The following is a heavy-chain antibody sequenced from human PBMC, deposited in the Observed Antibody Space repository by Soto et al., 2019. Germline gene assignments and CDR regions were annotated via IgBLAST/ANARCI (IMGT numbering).Heavy chain of an antibody. Sequence: QVQLVQSGAEVKKPGASVKVSCKASGYTFTSYYMHWVRQAPGPGLEWMGIINPSGGSTSYAQKCQGRVTMTRDTSTSTVYMELSSLRSEDTAVYYCARGGEIQLWSYYYYYGMDVWGQGTTVTVSS. CDR2: INPSGGST. V-gene: IGHV1-46*03. CDR3: ARGGEIQLWSYYYYYGMDV. CDR1: GYTFTSYY. D-gene: IGHD5-18*01. J-gene: IGHJ6*02.